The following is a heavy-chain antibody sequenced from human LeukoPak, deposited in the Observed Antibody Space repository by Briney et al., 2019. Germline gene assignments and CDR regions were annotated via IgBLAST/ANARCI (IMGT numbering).Heavy chain of an antibody. D-gene: IGHD1-14*01. CDR3: ARELRNIGEYFFDY. V-gene: IGHV4-4*07. CDR2: GHTTSGNT. CDR1: DTVNHYH. J-gene: IGHJ4*02. Sequence: SETLSLTCSVDTVNHYHWYWVRQSAGTGLEWVGRGHTTSGNTFANPSLWGRVTVSIDTTKNEFLLQLTSMTAADTAVYHCARELRNIGEYFFDYWGQGVSVTVSS.